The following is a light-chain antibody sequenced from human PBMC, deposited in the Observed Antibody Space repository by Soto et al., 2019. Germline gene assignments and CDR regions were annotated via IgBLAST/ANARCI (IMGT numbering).Light chain of an antibody. J-gene: IGKJ5*01. Sequence: EIALTQSPGTLSLSPGESATLSCGSSQSVISGYFAWYQQKPGQAPRLLIYAASSRATGIPDRFSGSGSGTDSTLTISRLEPEDFAVYYCQQYGTSPTFGQGTRLEIK. CDR2: AAS. CDR1: QSVISGY. CDR3: QQYGTSPT. V-gene: IGKV3-20*01.